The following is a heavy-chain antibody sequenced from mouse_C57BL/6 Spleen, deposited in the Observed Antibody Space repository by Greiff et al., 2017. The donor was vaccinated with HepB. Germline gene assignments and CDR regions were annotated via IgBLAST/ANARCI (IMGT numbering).Heavy chain of an antibody. CDR2: IDPSDSET. V-gene: IGHV1-52*01. J-gene: IGHJ4*01. Sequence: QVQLQQPGAELVRPGSSVKLSCKASGYTFTSYWMHWVKQRPIQGLEWIGNIDPSDSETHYNQKFKDKATLTVDKSSSTAYMQLSSLTSEDSAVYYCARTPYYSNDRGDYAMDYWGQGTSVTVSS. D-gene: IGHD2-5*01. CDR3: ARTPYYSNDRGDYAMDY. CDR1: GYTFTSYW.